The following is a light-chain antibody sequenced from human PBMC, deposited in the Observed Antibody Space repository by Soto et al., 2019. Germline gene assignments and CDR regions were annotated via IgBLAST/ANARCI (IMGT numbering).Light chain of an antibody. CDR2: EVS. J-gene: IGLJ3*02. V-gene: IGLV2-14*01. CDR3: SSYTSSSTLRV. CDR1: SSDVGGYKY. Sequence: QSALTQPASVSGSPGQSITISCTGNSSDVGGYKYVSWYQQHPGKAPKLMIYEVSNRPSGVSNRFSGSKSGNTASLTISGLQAEDEADYYCSSYTSSSTLRVFGGGTKLTVL.